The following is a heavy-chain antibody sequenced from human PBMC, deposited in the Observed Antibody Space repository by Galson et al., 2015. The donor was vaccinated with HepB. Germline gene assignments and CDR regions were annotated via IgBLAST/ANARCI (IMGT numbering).Heavy chain of an antibody. J-gene: IGHJ5*01. CDR1: GFTFIDYT. CDR2: IKAIGSTT. V-gene: IGHV3-64*01. D-gene: IGHD2-2*02. Sequence: SLRLSCAASGFTFIDYTMHWVRQAPGEGLEDVAGIKAIGSTTYYASSVEGRFTISRDNSKNMLYLQVDRLRLEDTAVYYCARGPLCSRLPCYMWGDGFDSWGQGTLVTVSS. CDR3: ARGPLCSRLPCYMWGDGFDS.